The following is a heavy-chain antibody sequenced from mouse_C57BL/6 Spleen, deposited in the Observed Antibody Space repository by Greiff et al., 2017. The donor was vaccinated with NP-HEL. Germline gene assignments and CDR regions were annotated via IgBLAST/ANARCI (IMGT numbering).Heavy chain of an antibody. J-gene: IGHJ4*01. D-gene: IGHD2-5*01. CDR3: TRESNCVNYAMDY. Sequence: EVHLVESGEGLVKPGGSLKLSCAASGFTFSSYAMSWVRQTPEKRLEWVAYISSGGDYIYYADTVKGRFTISRDNARNTLYLQMSSLKSEDTAMYYCTRESNCVNYAMDYWGQGTSVTVSS. CDR2: ISSGGDYI. CDR1: GFTFSSYA. V-gene: IGHV5-9-1*02.